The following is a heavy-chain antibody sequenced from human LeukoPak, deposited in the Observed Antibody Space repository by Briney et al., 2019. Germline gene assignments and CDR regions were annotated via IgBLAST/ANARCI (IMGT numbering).Heavy chain of an antibody. V-gene: IGHV4-59*01. J-gene: IGHJ6*03. CDR3: ARDLRYSTSWYNYYYMDV. D-gene: IGHD6-13*01. CDR1: GASISSYY. CDR2: IYYSGST. Sequence: SETLSLTCTVSGASISSYYWSWIRQPPGKGLEWIGYIYYSGSTNYNPSLKSRVTISVDTSKNQFSLKLSSVTAADTAVYYCARDLRYSTSWYNYYYMDVWGKGTTVTVSS.